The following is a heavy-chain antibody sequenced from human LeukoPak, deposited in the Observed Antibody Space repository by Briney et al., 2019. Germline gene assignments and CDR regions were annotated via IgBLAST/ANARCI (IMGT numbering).Heavy chain of an antibody. CDR1: GGSISSSNW. V-gene: IGHV4-4*02. CDR2: IYHSGIT. D-gene: IGHD1-1*01. Sequence: PSGTLSLTCAVSGGSISSSNWWSWVSQPPGKGLKWIGGIYHSGITNYNSSLKSRITISLDKSKNQFSLKVSSVTAADTAVYYCAREPVERPGTYWGQGTLVTASS. J-gene: IGHJ4*02. CDR3: AREPVERPGTY.